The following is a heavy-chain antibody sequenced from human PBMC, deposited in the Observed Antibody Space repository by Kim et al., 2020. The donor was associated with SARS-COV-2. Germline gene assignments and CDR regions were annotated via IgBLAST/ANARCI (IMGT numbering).Heavy chain of an antibody. D-gene: IGHD3-10*01. J-gene: IGHJ3*02. CDR3: ARVNTMVRGVIACAFDI. V-gene: IGHV1-69*01. Sequence: FQGRVTITADESTSTAYMELSSLRSEDTAVYYCARVNTMVRGVIACAFDIWGQGTMVTVSS.